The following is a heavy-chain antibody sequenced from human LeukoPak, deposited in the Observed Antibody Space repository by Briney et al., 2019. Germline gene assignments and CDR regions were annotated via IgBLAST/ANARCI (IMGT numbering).Heavy chain of an antibody. CDR3: AKEMESDSSGYPSDY. J-gene: IGHJ4*02. V-gene: IGHV3-21*04. CDR1: GFTFSSYS. Sequence: GGSLRLSCAASGFTFSSYSMNWVRQAPGKGLEWVSSISSSSSYIYYADSVKGRFTISRDNSKNTLYLQMNSLRAEDTAVYYCAKEMESDSSGYPSDYWGQGTLVTVSS. D-gene: IGHD3-22*01. CDR2: ISSSSSYI.